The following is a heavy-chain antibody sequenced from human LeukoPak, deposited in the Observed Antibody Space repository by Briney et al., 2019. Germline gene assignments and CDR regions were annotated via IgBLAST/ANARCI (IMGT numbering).Heavy chain of an antibody. V-gene: IGHV3-30*04. J-gene: IGHJ4*02. CDR3: ARGAVVVTAIEDDFDY. Sequence: PGGSLRLSCAASGFTFSSYPMHWVRQAPGKGLEWVAVISYDGSSKYYADSVKGRFTISRDNSKNTLYLQMNSLRAEDTAVYYCARGAVVVTAIEDDFDYWGQGTLVTVSS. CDR2: ISYDGSSK. D-gene: IGHD2-21*02. CDR1: GFTFSSYP.